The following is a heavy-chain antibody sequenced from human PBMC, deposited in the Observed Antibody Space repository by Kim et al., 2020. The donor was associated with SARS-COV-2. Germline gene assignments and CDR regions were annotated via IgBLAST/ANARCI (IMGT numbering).Heavy chain of an antibody. CDR2: INPNSGGT. CDR3: AREAHSWRELLQGNWFDP. Sequence: ASVKVSCKASGYTFTGYYMHWVRQAPGQGLEWMGWINPNSGGTNYAQKFQGRVTMTRDTSISTAYMELSRLRSDDTAVYYCAREAHSWRELLQGNWFDPWGQGTLVTVSS. D-gene: IGHD1-26*01. J-gene: IGHJ5*02. V-gene: IGHV1-2*02. CDR1: GYTFTGYY.